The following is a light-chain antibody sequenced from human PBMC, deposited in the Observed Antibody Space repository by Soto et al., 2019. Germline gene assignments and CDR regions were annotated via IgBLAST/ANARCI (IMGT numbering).Light chain of an antibody. CDR2: DVS. V-gene: IGLV2-14*03. Sequence: QSALTQPASVSGSPGQSITISCTGTSSDVGGYNYVSWYQQHPGKAPQLMIYDVSSRPSGVSHRFSGSKSGNTASLTISGLQVEDEAYYFCSSYTAITTTRVFGGGTKLTVL. J-gene: IGLJ2*01. CDR1: SSDVGGYNY. CDR3: SSYTAITTTRV.